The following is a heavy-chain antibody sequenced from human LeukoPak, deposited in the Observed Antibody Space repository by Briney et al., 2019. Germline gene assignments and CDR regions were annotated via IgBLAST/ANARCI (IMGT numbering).Heavy chain of an antibody. J-gene: IGHJ4*02. V-gene: IGHV3-48*04. CDR1: GFTFSSYA. CDR3: ARDGAYSSGWPYYFDY. CDR2: ISSSSSTI. Sequence: PGGTLRLSCAASGFTFSSYAMNWVRQAPGKGLEWVSYISSSSSTIYYADSVKGRFTISRDNAKNSLYLQVNSLRAEDTAVYYCARDGAYSSGWPYYFDYWGQGTLVTVSS. D-gene: IGHD6-19*01.